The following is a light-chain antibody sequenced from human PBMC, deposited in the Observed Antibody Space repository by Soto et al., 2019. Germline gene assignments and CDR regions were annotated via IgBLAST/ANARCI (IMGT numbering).Light chain of an antibody. CDR2: GAS. Sequence: EIVLTQSPGTLSLSPGETATLSCRASQSVSSNNLAWYHQKPGQTPRLLIYGASSRATGIPDRVSGSGSGTDFTLTISRLEPEDFAVYYCQQYDNSITFGQGTRLE. V-gene: IGKV3-20*01. J-gene: IGKJ5*01. CDR1: QSVSSNN. CDR3: QQYDNSIT.